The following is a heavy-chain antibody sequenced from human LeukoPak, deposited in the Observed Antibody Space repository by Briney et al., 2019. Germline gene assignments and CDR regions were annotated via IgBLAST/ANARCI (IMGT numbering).Heavy chain of an antibody. CDR3: ARVFSSSSWDYCYYMDV. V-gene: IGHV1-69*13. D-gene: IGHD6-6*01. CDR1: GYTFTSYG. CDR2: IIPIFGTA. J-gene: IGHJ6*03. Sequence: SVKVSCKASGYTFTSYGISWVRQAPGQGLEWMGGIIPIFGTANYAQKFQGRVTITADESTSTAYMELSSLRSEDTAVYYCARVFSSSSWDYCYYMDVWGKGTTVTVSS.